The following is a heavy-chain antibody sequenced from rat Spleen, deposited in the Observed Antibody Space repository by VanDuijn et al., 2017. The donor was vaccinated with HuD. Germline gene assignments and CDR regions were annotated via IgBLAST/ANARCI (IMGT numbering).Heavy chain of an antibody. V-gene: IGHV5-7*01. CDR1: GFTFSGFP. Sequence: EVQLVESGGGLVQPGRSLKLSCAASGFTFSGFPMAWVRQAPKKGLEWVATISYDGGRNFYRDSVKGRFTISRDNAKSSLYLQMDSLRSEDTATYYCARRHYGYTDYFDYWGQGVMVTVSS. CDR3: ARRHYGYTDYFDY. CDR2: ISYDGGRN. J-gene: IGHJ2*01. D-gene: IGHD1-9*01.